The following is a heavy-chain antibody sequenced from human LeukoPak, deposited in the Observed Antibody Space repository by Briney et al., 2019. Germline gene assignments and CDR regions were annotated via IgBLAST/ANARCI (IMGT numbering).Heavy chain of an antibody. CDR1: GDSINDYY. V-gene: IGHV4-59*12. J-gene: IGHJ6*02. CDR2: IYFTGST. CDR3: ARERGRVSSGYLAYGMDV. D-gene: IGHD3-22*01. Sequence: SETLSLTCTVSGDSINDYYWGWIRQPPGKGLEWIGYIYFTGSTRYNPSLESRVTISVDTSKNQFSLKLSSVTAADTAVYYCARERGRVSSGYLAYGMDVWGQGTTVTVSS.